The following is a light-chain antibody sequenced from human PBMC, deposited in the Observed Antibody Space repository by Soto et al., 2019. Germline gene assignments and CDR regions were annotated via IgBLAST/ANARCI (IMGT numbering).Light chain of an antibody. Sequence: AIQLTQSPSSLSASVGDRVTITCRASQDSRGALAWYQQKPGKAPKMLIYDVSTLESGVPLRFSGSSSGTDFTLTISSLQHVDFATYYCLQFNSYPITFGQGTRLEIK. J-gene: IGKJ5*01. CDR2: DVS. V-gene: IGKV1-13*02. CDR3: LQFNSYPIT. CDR1: QDSRGA.